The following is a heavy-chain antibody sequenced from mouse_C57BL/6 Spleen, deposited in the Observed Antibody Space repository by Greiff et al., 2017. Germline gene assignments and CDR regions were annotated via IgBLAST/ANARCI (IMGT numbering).Heavy chain of an antibody. CDR2: INPNNGGT. Sequence: EVQLQQSGPELVKPGASVKISCKASGYTFTDYYMNWVKQSHGKSLEWIGDINPNNGGTSYNQKFKGKATLTVDKSSSTAYMELRSLTSEDSAVYYCASYDYDRYFDVWGTGTTVTVSS. J-gene: IGHJ1*03. V-gene: IGHV1-26*01. CDR3: ASYDYDRYFDV. CDR1: GYTFTDYY. D-gene: IGHD2-4*01.